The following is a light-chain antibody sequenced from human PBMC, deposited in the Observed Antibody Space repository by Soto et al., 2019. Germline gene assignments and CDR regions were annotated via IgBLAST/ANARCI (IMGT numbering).Light chain of an antibody. V-gene: IGLV2-8*01. Sequence: QSVLTQPPSASGSPGQSVAIPCTGTSSDVGGYNYVSWYHQHPGKAPKRMIYEDNKRPSGVPDRYSGCKSGNTASLTVSGLQAEDEAHYYCSSYAGSSNVFGTGTKVTVL. CDR1: SSDVGGYNY. CDR3: SSYAGSSNV. J-gene: IGLJ1*01. CDR2: EDN.